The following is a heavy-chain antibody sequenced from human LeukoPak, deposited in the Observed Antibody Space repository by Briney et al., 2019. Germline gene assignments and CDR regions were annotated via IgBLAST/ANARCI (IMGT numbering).Heavy chain of an antibody. Sequence: GALRLSCAASGLTVSSNYMSWVRQAPGKGLEWVSLIYSGGTTYYADSVKGRFTISRDNSKNTLYLQMNSLRAEDTAVYYCARDTRGIKMVRGVIPYFYSMDVWGQGTTVTVSS. CDR3: ARDTRGIKMVRGVIPYFYSMDV. CDR2: IYSGGTT. J-gene: IGHJ6*02. CDR1: GLTVSSNY. D-gene: IGHD3-10*01. V-gene: IGHV3-66*01.